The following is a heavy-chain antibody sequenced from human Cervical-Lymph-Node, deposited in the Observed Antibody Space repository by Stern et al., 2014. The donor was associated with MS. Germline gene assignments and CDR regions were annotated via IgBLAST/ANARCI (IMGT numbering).Heavy chain of an antibody. Sequence: EVQLVESGPEVKRPGESLKISCQASGYTFTSYWIGWVRQMPGKGLEWIAIIFPGGSDIRYSPSFQGQVTISADKPSSPASLQWNNLKPSDPAIYYCARQRYFDYWGQGTLVTVSS. CDR3: ARQRYFDY. J-gene: IGHJ4*02. CDR1: GYTFTSYW. V-gene: IGHV5-51*01. CDR2: IFPGGSDI.